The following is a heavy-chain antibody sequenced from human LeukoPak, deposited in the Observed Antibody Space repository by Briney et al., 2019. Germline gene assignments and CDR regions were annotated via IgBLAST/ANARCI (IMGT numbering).Heavy chain of an antibody. CDR1: GFTFGSYG. CDR3: AREGPNSSWYDY. Sequence: GGTLRLSCAASGFTFGSYGMSWVRQAPGKGLEWVSAVSGSAFSTYYADSVKGRFTISRDNSKDTPYLQLNSPRAEDTAVYYCAREGPNSSWYDYWGQGTLVTVSS. CDR2: VSGSAFST. D-gene: IGHD6-13*01. V-gene: IGHV3-23*01. J-gene: IGHJ4*02.